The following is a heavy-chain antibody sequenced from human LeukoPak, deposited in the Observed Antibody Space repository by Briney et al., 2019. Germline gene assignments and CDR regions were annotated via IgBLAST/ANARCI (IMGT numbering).Heavy chain of an antibody. Sequence: GGSLRLSCAASGFTLCDYSMNWVRQAPGKGLEWISYIGIDSGNTKYADSVKGRFTISGDKAKNSLYLQMNSLRVEDTAVYYCARDYKYAFDNWGQGTLVTVSS. J-gene: IGHJ4*02. V-gene: IGHV3-48*01. D-gene: IGHD5-24*01. CDR1: GFTLCDYS. CDR3: ARDYKYAFDN. CDR2: IGIDSGNT.